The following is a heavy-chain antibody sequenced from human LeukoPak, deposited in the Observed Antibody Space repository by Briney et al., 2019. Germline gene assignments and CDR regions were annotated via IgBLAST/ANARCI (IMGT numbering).Heavy chain of an antibody. CDR3: ARDSTTSSWNDY. D-gene: IGHD6-13*01. Sequence: GGSLRLSCAASGFTFSNFYMSWIRQVPGKGLEWLSYISSSGATISYADSVKGRFTTSRDNAKNSLYLQMNSLRAEDTAMYYCARDSTTSSWNDYWGQGILVTVSS. J-gene: IGHJ4*02. CDR1: GFTFSNFY. CDR2: ISSSGATI. V-gene: IGHV3-11*01.